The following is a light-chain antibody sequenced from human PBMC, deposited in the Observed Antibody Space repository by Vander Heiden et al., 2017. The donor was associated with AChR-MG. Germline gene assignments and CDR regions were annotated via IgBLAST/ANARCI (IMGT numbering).Light chain of an antibody. CDR1: QSVSSTY. CDR3: HQDGSSPLT. Sequence: EIVLTQSPGTLSLSPGERATLSCRASQSVSSTYLAWYQQKPGQAPRLLIYGASSRATGIPDRFTGSGSGTDFTLTISGLEPEDFAVYFCHQDGSSPLTFGGGTKVEIK. V-gene: IGKV3-20*01. CDR2: GAS. J-gene: IGKJ4*01.